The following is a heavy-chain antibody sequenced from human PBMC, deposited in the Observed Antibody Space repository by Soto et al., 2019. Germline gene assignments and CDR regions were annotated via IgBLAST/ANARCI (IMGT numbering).Heavy chain of an antibody. CDR2: MNPGSGDT. D-gene: IGHD3-3*01. CDR1: GYRLTNND. V-gene: IGHV1-8*01. Sequence: GXNVMRASKAAGYRLTNNDVGWVRQATGQGLEWMGWMNPGSGDTGYAQKFQGRVTMTRDISIATAYMELSSLRAEDTAVYYCAKVTMDFWSGYLFNPWGQGTLVTVSS. CDR3: AKVTMDFWSGYLFNP. J-gene: IGHJ5*02.